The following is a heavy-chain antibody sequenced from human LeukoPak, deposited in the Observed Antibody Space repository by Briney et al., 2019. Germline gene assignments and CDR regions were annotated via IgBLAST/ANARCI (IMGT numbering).Heavy chain of an antibody. Sequence: GGSLRLSCAASGFTFSSYGMHWVRQAPGKGLEWVAVISYDGSNKYYADSVKGRFTISRDNSKNTLYLQMNSLRAEDTAVYYCARGLVFWSGYYFGYWGQGTLVTVSS. V-gene: IGHV3-30*03. CDR1: GFTFSSYG. CDR2: ISYDGSNK. J-gene: IGHJ4*02. CDR3: ARGLVFWSGYYFGY. D-gene: IGHD3-3*01.